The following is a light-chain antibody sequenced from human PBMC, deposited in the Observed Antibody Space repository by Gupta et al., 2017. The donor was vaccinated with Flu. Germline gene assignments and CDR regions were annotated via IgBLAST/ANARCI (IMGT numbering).Light chain of an antibody. CDR1: SSNIGAGYN. J-gene: IGLJ1*01. V-gene: IGLV1-40*01. CDR2: GNT. Sequence: QSVLTQPPSVSGAPGQRVTIPCTGSSSNIGAGYNVQWYQQLPGTAPKLLIYGNTNRPSGVPDRFSGSKSGTSASPAITSASLAITGLQAEDEADYYCQSYDSSLSGYVLGTGTKVTVL. CDR3: QSYDSSLSGYV.